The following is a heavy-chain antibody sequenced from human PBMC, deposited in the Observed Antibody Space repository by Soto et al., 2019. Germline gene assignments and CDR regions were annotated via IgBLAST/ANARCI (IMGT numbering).Heavy chain of an antibody. CDR1: GFAFRSYN. D-gene: IGHD2-15*01. CDR3: ASATVVAGTFDF. CDR2: ISSGSSNI. J-gene: IGHJ4*02. Sequence: EVQLVESGGGLVKPGGSLTLSCPGSGFAFRSYNMNWVRQPPGKGLEWVASISSGSSNIYYADSVKGRFTISRDNAKDSLYLQMDSLRAEDSAVYYCASATVVAGTFDFWGQGTLLTVSS. V-gene: IGHV3-21*01.